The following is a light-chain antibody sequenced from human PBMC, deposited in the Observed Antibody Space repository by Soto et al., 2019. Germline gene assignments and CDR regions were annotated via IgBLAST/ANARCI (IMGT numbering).Light chain of an antibody. CDR2: GAA. J-gene: IGKJ1*01. Sequence: EIVLTQSPATLSLSPGERVTLSCRASQTLSSNFLAWYQQRPGQAPSLLIYGAANRATGVPDRFSGGGSGTDFTLTISRLQPEDFAVYYCQQFGKAPRTFGQGTKVDIK. V-gene: IGKV3-20*01. CDR3: QQFGKAPRT. CDR1: QTLSSNF.